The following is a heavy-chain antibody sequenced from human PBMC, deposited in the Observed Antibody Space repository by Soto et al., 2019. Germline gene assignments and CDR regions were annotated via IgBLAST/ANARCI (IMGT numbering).Heavy chain of an antibody. Sequence: GGSLRLSCAASGFTFSSYAMHWVRQAPGKGLEWVAVISYDGSNKYYADSVKGRFTITRDNSKNTLYLQMNSLRAEDTAVYYCATSKYSSGSRGAEYFQHWGQGTLVTVSS. CDR3: ATSKYSSGSRGAEYFQH. V-gene: IGHV3-30-3*01. D-gene: IGHD6-19*01. CDR1: GFTFSSYA. J-gene: IGHJ1*01. CDR2: ISYDGSNK.